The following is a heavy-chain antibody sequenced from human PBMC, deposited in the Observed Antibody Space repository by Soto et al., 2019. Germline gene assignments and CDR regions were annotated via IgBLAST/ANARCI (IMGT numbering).Heavy chain of an antibody. CDR3: ANLYGDFPNY. CDR2: ISYDGSNK. V-gene: IGHV3-30*18. CDR1: GFTFSSYG. Sequence: SCAASGFTFSSYGMLWVRQAPGKGLEWLAVISYDGSNKYYVDSVKGRFTISRDNSKNILYLQMNSLRAEDTAVYYCANLYGDFPNYWGQGTLVTVSS. J-gene: IGHJ4*02. D-gene: IGHD4-17*01.